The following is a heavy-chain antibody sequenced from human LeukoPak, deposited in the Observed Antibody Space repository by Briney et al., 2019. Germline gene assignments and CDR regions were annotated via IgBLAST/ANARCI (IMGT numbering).Heavy chain of an antibody. Sequence: GGSLRLSCAASGFTFNNHGTHWVRQAPGKGLEWVAFLRYDGSKKYYTDSVKGRFTISRDNSKNTLYLQMNSLRAEDTAVYYCAKGSGSYLSPLYYFDYWGQGTLVTVSS. CDR2: LRYDGSKK. CDR3: AKGSGSYLSPLYYFDY. D-gene: IGHD1-26*01. CDR1: GFTFNNHG. V-gene: IGHV3-30*02. J-gene: IGHJ4*02.